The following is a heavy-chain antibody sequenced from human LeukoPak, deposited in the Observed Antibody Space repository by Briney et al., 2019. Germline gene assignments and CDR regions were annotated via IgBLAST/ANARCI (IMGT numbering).Heavy chain of an antibody. J-gene: IGHJ4*02. D-gene: IGHD4-23*01. V-gene: IGHV4-34*01. CDR2: INHSGST. CDR1: GGSFSGYY. Sequence: SETLSLTCAVYGGSFSGYYWSWIRQPPGKGLEWIGEINHSGSTNYNPSLKSRVTISVDTSKSQFSLKLTSVTAADTAVYYCARNSWAHDYWGQGTLVTVSS. CDR3: ARNSWAHDY.